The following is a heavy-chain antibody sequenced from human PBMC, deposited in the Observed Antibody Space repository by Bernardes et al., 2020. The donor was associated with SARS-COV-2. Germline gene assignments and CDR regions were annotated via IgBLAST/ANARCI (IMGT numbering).Heavy chain of an antibody. CDR1: GFTFSSHE. J-gene: IGHJ4*02. CDR3: AHYGSGSNDY. V-gene: IGHV3-48*03. Sequence: GGSLRLSCAASGFTFSSHEMNWVRQAPGKGLEWVSYISSSGSTIYYADSVKGRFTISRDNAKNSLYLQMNSLRAEDTAVYYCAHYGSGSNDYWGQGTLVTVSS. D-gene: IGHD3-10*01. CDR2: ISSSGSTI.